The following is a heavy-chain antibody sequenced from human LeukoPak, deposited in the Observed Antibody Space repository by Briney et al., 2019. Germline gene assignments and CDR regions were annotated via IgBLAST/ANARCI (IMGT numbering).Heavy chain of an antibody. J-gene: IGHJ4*02. D-gene: IGHD1-26*01. V-gene: IGHV3-7*03. CDR3: AATYSGNWEFDY. CDR1: GFTFSSYW. Sequence: GGSLRLSCSASGFTFSSYWMSWVRQAPGKGLEWVANIKKDGSEKKYVDSVKGRFTISRDNAKNSLYLQMNSLRAEDTALYYCAATYSGNWEFDYWGQGTLVTVSS. CDR2: IKKDGSEK.